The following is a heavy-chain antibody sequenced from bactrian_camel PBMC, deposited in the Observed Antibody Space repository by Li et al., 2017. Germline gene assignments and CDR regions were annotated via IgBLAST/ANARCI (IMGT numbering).Heavy chain of an antibody. J-gene: IGHJ6*01. V-gene: IGHV3S25*01. CDR2: IFTGGGNT. CDR1: RHRYSNNC. Sequence: QLVESGGGSVQAGGSLRLSCSAARHRYSNNCMGLFRQPPGKAREGIATIFTGGGNTYYADSVKGRFTISQDNAKNTVYLQMNSLKPEDTAMYYCAARGPYCYTKLSVRDFTYWGQGTQVTVS. D-gene: IGHD2*01. CDR3: AARGPYCYTKLSVRDFTY.